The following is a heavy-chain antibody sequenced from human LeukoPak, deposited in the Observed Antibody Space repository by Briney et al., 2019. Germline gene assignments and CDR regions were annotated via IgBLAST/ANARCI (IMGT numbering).Heavy chain of an antibody. J-gene: IGHJ4*02. Sequence: GGSLRFSCAASGFTFSDYYMSWIRQAPGKGLDWVSNISSSGSAIYYADSVQGRFTISRDNAKNSLYLQVNGLRAEAPAVYYCARERNSYFVYWGQGTLVTVSS. CDR1: GFTFSDYY. V-gene: IGHV3-11*01. CDR2: ISSSGSAI. D-gene: IGHD1-14*01. CDR3: ARERNSYFVY.